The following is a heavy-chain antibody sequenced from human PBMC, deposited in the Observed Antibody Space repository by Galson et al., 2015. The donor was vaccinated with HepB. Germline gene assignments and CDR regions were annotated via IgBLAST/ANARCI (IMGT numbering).Heavy chain of an antibody. CDR3: ARSYTSFSDTSSVGLLNL. J-gene: IGHJ3*01. V-gene: IGHV1-8*01. CDR1: GSTFTSYD. D-gene: IGHD2/OR15-2a*01. Sequence: SVKVSCKASGSTFTSYDINWVRQATGQGLEWMGWMNPDRGNTGYAQKFQGRVTMTTNTSTSTAYMELSSLISEDTAVYYCARSYTSFSDTSSVGLLNLWGQGTMVTVSS. CDR2: MNPDRGNT.